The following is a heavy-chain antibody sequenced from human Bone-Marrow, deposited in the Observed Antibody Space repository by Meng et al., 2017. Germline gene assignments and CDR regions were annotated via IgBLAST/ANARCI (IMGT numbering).Heavy chain of an antibody. V-gene: IGHV4-39*07. Sequence: SETLSLTCTVSGGSISSSSYYWGWIRQPPGKGLEWIGSTYYSGSTYYNPSLKSRVTISVDTSKNQFSLKLSSVTAADTAVYYCARDPTQYCSGGSCYSGSWPFDYWGQGTLVTVSS. CDR3: ARDPTQYCSGGSCYSGSWPFDY. J-gene: IGHJ4*02. CDR1: GGSISSSSYY. CDR2: TYYSGST. D-gene: IGHD2-15*01.